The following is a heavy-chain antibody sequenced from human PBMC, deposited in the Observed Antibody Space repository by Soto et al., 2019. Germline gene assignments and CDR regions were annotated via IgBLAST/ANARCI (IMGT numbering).Heavy chain of an antibody. CDR3: VTDSSSGYFEY. J-gene: IGHJ4*02. CDR2: IRPSGINT. CDR1: GYTFTNYN. V-gene: IGHV1-46*01. D-gene: IGHD6-6*01. Sequence: ASVKVSCKASGYTFTNYNIHWFRQAPGQGLEWLGIIRPSGINTGYAQGFQGRVTISADRSISTAYLQWRDLRASDTAKYFCVTDSSSGYFEYWGQGTQVTVSS.